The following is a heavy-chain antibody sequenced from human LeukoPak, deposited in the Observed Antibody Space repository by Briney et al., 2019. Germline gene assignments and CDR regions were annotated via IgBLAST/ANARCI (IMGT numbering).Heavy chain of an antibody. CDR1: GFTVSSNY. V-gene: IGHV3-66*01. Sequence: GGSLRLSCAASGFTVSSNYMSWVRQAPGKGLEWVSVIYSGGSTYYADSVKGRFTISRDNSKNTLYLQMNSLRAEDTAVYYRARDPVDYYGSGYFDYWGQGTLVTVSS. J-gene: IGHJ4*02. D-gene: IGHD3-10*01. CDR3: ARDPVDYYGSGYFDY. CDR2: IYSGGST.